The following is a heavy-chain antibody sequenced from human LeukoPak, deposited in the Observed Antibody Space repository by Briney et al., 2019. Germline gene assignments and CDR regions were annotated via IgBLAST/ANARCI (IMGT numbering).Heavy chain of an antibody. D-gene: IGHD1-26*01. CDR3: ARVYSGYYYMDV. V-gene: IGHV4-39*07. J-gene: IGHJ6*03. CDR2: IYYSGGT. CDR1: GGSISSSSYY. Sequence: SETLSLTCTVSGGSISSSSYYWGWIRQPPGKGLEWIGSIYYSGGTYYNPSLKSRVTISVDTSKNQFSLKLSSVTAADTAVYYCARVYSGYYYMDVWGKGTTVTVSS.